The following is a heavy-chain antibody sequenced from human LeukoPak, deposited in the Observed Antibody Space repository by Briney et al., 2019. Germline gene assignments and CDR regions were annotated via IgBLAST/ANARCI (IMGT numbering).Heavy chain of an antibody. CDR2: ISYDGSNK. Sequence: GRSLRLSCAASGFTFSGYAMHWVRQAPGKGLEWVAVISYDGSNKYYADSVKGRFTISRDNSKNTLYLQMNSLRAEDTAVYYCARDRRQWLVLLYFQHWGQGTLVTVSS. CDR3: ARDRRQWLVLLYFQH. D-gene: IGHD6-19*01. J-gene: IGHJ1*01. V-gene: IGHV3-30*04. CDR1: GFTFSGYA.